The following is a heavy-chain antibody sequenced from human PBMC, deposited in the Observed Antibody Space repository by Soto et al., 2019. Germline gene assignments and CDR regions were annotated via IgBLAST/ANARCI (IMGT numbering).Heavy chain of an antibody. V-gene: IGHV4-4*02. CDR3: ATRITVFGLLIPPFDP. J-gene: IGHJ5*02. D-gene: IGHD3-3*01. Sequence: SETLSLTCAVAGDSISSVNWWSWVRQSPGQGLEWIGDIYHTGITNYNPSLQSRVTISVDKSKNEFSLNLTSVTAADTAVYYCATRITVFGLLIPPFDPWGQGTQVTVSS. CDR2: IYHTGIT. CDR1: GDSISSVNW.